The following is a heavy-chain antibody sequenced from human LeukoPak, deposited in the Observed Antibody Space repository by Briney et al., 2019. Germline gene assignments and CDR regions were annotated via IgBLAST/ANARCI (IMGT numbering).Heavy chain of an antibody. D-gene: IGHD3-10*01. V-gene: IGHV1-69*04. CDR2: IITILGIE. CDR1: RGTFSSYA. CDR3: ARDRGLGYYGMDV. J-gene: IGHJ6*02. Sequence: ASVKVSCKASRGTFSSYAITWVRQAPGQAREWMGRIITILGIENYAQKFQGRVTITADKSTSTAYMELSSLRSEDTDVYYCARDRGLGYYGMDVWGQGTTVTVSS.